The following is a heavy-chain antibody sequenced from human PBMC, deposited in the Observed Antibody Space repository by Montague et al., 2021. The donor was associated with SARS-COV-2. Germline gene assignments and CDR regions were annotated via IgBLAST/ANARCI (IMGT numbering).Heavy chain of an antibody. Sequence: SETLSLTCAVYGASFSGYYWSWIRQPPGKGLEWIGEINHSGSTNYNPSLKSRVTISVDTSKNQFSLKLSSVTAADTAVYYCARGYQLRFLEWSSRQSTFDYWGQGTLVTVST. CDR1: GASFSGYY. V-gene: IGHV4-34*01. D-gene: IGHD3-3*01. CDR2: INHSGST. J-gene: IGHJ4*02. CDR3: ARGYQLRFLEWSSRQSTFDY.